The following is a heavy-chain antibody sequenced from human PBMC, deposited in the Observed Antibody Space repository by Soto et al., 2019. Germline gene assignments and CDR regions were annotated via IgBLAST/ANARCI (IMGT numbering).Heavy chain of an antibody. CDR3: ARGVGRYRDY. D-gene: IGHD1-26*01. J-gene: IGHJ4*02. CDR2: INAGNGNT. Sequence: QVQLVQSGAEVKKPGASVKVSCKGSGYTFTIYAMHWVRQAPGQRLEWMGWINAGNGNTKYSQKFQGRVTITRDTPASSADMELSSLRSEDAAVYYCARGVGRYRDYWGQGTLVTVCS. V-gene: IGHV1-3*01. CDR1: GYTFTIYA.